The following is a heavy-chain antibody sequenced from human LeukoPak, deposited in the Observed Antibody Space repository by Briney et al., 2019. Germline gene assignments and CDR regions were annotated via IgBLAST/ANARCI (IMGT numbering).Heavy chain of an antibody. J-gene: IGHJ4*02. CDR3: ARGGDSSGHTDY. V-gene: IGHV1-8*01. Sequence: APVKVSCKASGYTFTSNDINWVRQATGQGLEWMGWMNPNSGNTGYAQKFQGRVTMTRNTSISTAYMELSSLRSEDTAVYYCARGGDSSGHTDYWGQGTLVTVSS. CDR2: MNPNSGNT. D-gene: IGHD3-22*01. CDR1: GYTFTSND.